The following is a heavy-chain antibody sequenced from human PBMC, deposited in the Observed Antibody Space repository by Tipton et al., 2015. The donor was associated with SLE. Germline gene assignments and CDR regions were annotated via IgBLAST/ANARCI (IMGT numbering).Heavy chain of an antibody. V-gene: IGHV1-2*02. Sequence: QLVQSGAKVKKPGASVKVSCKASGYTFAGYYIHWVRQAPGQGLEWMGWINPDTGGSNIAQRFRGRVIMTRDRSISTVYMELRSLGSDDTAVYYCGRLPYGSGPIDYWGQGTTVTVSS. CDR2: INPDTGGS. J-gene: IGHJ4*03. D-gene: IGHD3-10*01. CDR1: GYTFAGYY. CDR3: GRLPYGSGPIDY.